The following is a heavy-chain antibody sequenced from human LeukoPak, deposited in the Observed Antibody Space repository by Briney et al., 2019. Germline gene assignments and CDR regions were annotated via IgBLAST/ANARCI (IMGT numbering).Heavy chain of an antibody. CDR3: EKSNTAARTYGDY. J-gene: IGHJ4*02. Sequence: GGSLRLSCAASGFSFSNYAMKWVRQAPGKGLEWVAGINDSGGSTYYADSVKARSTISKDNSNNTLYLQMNSLTAEDTATYYCEKSNTAARTYGDYWGQGTPVTVSS. CDR2: INDSGGST. V-gene: IGHV3-23*01. D-gene: IGHD6-13*01. CDR1: GFSFSNYA.